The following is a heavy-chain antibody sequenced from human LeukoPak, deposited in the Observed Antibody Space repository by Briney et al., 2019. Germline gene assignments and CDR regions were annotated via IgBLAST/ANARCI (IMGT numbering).Heavy chain of an antibody. Sequence: GGSLRLSCAASGFTVSSNYMSWVRQAPGKGLEWVSYISSSSNTIYYADSVKGRFTISRDNAKNSLYLQMNSLRDEDTAVYYCARDRGDYGDSTFDYWGQGTLVTVSS. V-gene: IGHV3-48*02. J-gene: IGHJ4*02. D-gene: IGHD4-17*01. CDR3: ARDRGDYGDSTFDY. CDR2: ISSSSNTI. CDR1: GFTVSSNY.